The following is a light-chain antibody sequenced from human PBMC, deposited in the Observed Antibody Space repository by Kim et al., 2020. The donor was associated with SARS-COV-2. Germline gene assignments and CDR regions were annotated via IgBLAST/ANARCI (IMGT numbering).Light chain of an antibody. CDR2: QDV. V-gene: IGLV3-25*03. Sequence: SPGQTATITCSGDALSKQYSYWYQQKPGQAPVLTIYQDVERPSGIPERFSGSTSGTTVTLTIIAVQAEDEADYYCQSADTSGTSVLFGGGTQLTVL. J-gene: IGLJ2*01. CDR3: QSADTSGTSVL. CDR1: ALSKQY.